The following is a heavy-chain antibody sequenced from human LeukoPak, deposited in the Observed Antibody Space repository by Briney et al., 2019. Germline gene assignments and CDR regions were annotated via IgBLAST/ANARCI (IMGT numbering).Heavy chain of an antibody. D-gene: IGHD3-3*01. V-gene: IGHV3-23*01. CDR1: GFTFSSYA. CDR3: ARSDYDFWSGFEY. J-gene: IGHJ4*02. CDR2: ISGSGGAT. Sequence: GGSLRLSCAASGFTFSSYAMSWVRQAPGKGLEWVSAISGSGGATYYADSVKGRFTISRDNAKNSLYLQMNSLRAEDTAVYYCARSDYDFWSGFEYWGQGTLVTVSS.